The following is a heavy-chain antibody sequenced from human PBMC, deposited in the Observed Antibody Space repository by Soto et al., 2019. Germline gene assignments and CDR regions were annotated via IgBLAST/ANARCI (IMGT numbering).Heavy chain of an antibody. CDR2: IYHSGST. CDR1: GCPLSRGCYS. J-gene: IGHJ6*02. CDR3: ARGRIWMATSYYYGMDV. V-gene: IGHV4-30-2*01. D-gene: IGHD2-15*01. Sequence: ASETLSLTCAFFGCPLSRGCYSWGWIRPPPGKGLEWIGYIYHSGSTYYNPSLKSRVTISVDRSKNQFSLKLSSVTAADTAVYYCARGRIWMATSYYYGMDVWGQGTTVTVSS.